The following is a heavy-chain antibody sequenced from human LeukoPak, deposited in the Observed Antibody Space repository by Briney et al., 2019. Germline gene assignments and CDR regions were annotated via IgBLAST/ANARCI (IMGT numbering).Heavy chain of an antibody. CDR3: ARHITTIVVGYAFDI. D-gene: IGHD3-22*01. Sequence: MSSETLSLTCTVSGGSISSYYWSWIRQPPGKGLEWIGYIYYSGSTNYNPSLKSRVTISVDTSKNQFSLKLSSVTAADTAVYYCARHITTIVVGYAFDIWGQGTMVTVSS. J-gene: IGHJ3*02. CDR2: IYYSGST. CDR1: GGSISSYY. V-gene: IGHV4-59*08.